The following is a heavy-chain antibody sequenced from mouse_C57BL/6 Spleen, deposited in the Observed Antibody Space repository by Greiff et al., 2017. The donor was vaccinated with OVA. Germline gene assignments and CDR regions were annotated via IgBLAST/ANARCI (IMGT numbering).Heavy chain of an antibody. J-gene: IGHJ2*01. V-gene: IGHV3-6*01. CDR3: ARGGRDPFDY. CDR1: GYSITSGYY. CDR2: ISYDGSN. D-gene: IGHD3-3*01. Sequence: EVKLEESGPGLVKPSQSLSLTCSVTGYSITSGYYWNWIRQFPGNKLEWMGYISYDGSNNYNPSLKNRISITRDTSKNQFFLKLNSVTTEDTATYYCARGGRDPFDYWGQGTTLTVSS.